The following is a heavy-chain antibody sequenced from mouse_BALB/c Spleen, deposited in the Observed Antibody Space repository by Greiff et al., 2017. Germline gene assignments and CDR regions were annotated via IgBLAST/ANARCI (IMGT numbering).Heavy chain of an antibody. Sequence: EVKLVESGGGLVKPGGSLKLSCAASGFTFSSYAMSWVRQTPEKRLEWVASISSGGSTYYPDSVKGRFTISRDNARNILYLQMSSLRSEDTAMYYCARPDYDGSSIWYFDVWGAGTTVTVSS. V-gene: IGHV5-6-5*01. CDR2: ISSGGST. CDR1: GFTFSSYA. D-gene: IGHD1-1*01. CDR3: ARPDYDGSSIWYFDV. J-gene: IGHJ1*01.